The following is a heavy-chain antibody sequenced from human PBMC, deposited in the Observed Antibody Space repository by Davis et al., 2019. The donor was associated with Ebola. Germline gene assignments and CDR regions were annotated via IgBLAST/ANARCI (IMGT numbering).Heavy chain of an antibody. CDR3: ARTDWFGELPIYYYYYGMDV. D-gene: IGHD3-10*01. CDR1: GGSISSGGYY. Sequence: PSETLSLTCTVSGGSISSGGYYWSWLRQPPGKGLEWIGEINHSGSTNYNPSLKSRVTISVDTSKNQFSLKLSSVTAADTAVYYCARTDWFGELPIYYYYYGMDVWGQGTTVTVSS. CDR2: INHSGST. V-gene: IGHV4-61*08. J-gene: IGHJ6*02.